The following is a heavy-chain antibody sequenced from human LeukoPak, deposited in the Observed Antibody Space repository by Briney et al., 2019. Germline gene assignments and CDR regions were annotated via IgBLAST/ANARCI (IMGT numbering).Heavy chain of an antibody. CDR2: ISSSGSTI. Sequence: LSLTCAVYGGSFSDYYMSWIRQAPGKGLEWVSYISSSGSTIYYADSVKGRFTISRDNAKNSLYLQMNSLRAEDTAVYYCARGYCSGGSCYEDYWGQGTLVTVSS. V-gene: IGHV3-11*01. D-gene: IGHD2-15*01. CDR1: GGSFSDYY. J-gene: IGHJ4*02. CDR3: ARGYCSGGSCYEDY.